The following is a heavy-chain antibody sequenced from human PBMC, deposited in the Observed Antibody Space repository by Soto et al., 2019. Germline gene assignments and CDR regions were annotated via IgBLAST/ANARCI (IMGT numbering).Heavy chain of an antibody. V-gene: IGHV4-31*03. J-gene: IGHJ6*02. D-gene: IGHD3-3*01. CDR3: ARDSPADFWSGYYYYYGIDV. Sequence: SETLSLTCTVPGGSISSGGYYWSWIRQHPGKGLEWIGHIYYSGSTYYNPSLKSRVTISVDTSKNQFSLKLSSVTAADTAVYYCARDSPADFWSGYYYYYGIDVWGQGTTVTVSS. CDR2: IYYSGST. CDR1: GGSISSGGYY.